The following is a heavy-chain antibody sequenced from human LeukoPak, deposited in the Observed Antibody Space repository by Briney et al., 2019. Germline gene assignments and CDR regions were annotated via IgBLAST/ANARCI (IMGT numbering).Heavy chain of an antibody. CDR3: ARRRFVRGPDVVNPFDY. CDR1: GGSISSYY. D-gene: IGHD2-8*01. V-gene: IGHV4-59*08. Sequence: PSETLSLTCTVSGGSISSYYWSWIRQPPGKGLEWIGYIYYSGSTNYNPSLKSRVTISVKTSKNQFSLKLSSVTAADTAVYYCARRRFVRGPDVVNPFDYWGQGTLVTVSS. J-gene: IGHJ4*02. CDR2: IYYSGST.